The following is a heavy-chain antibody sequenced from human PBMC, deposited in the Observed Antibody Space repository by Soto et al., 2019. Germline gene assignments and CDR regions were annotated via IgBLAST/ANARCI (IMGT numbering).Heavy chain of an antibody. CDR3: ARRHIAVSGKDHWFDP. D-gene: IGHD6-19*01. V-gene: IGHV4-39*01. J-gene: IGHJ5*01. Sequence: SETLSLTCSVFGDSISFTDYYWAWIRQPLGKGMEWIGDIRYSGTAYYNPSLKSRVTMSVDTSSNQLSLKVTSVTAADTGLYXCARRHIAVSGKDHWFDPWGQGTQVTSPQ. CDR1: GDSISFTDYY. CDR2: IRYSGTA.